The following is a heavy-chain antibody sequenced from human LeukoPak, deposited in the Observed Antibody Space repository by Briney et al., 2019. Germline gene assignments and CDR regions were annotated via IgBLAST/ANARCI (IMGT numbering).Heavy chain of an antibody. CDR3: AKDLYRIVGVTRDTFDI. Sequence: GGSQRLSCAASGFTFSSYGIHWVRQAPGKGLEWVAVISYDGSNKYYADSVKGRFTISRDNSKNTLYLQMNSLRAEDTAVYYCAKDLYRIVGVTRDTFDIWGQGKMVIV. J-gene: IGHJ3*02. D-gene: IGHD1-26*01. CDR1: GFTFSSYG. V-gene: IGHV3-30*18. CDR2: ISYDGSNK.